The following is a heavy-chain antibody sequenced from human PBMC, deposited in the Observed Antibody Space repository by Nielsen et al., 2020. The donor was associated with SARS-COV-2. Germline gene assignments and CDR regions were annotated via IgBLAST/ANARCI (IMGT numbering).Heavy chain of an antibody. Sequence: GGSLRLSCAASGFTFSTFGMHWVRQAPGKGLEWVAVIWYDGSNKYYADSVKGRFTISRDNSKNTLYLQMNSLRAEDTAVYYCARDPIAAAVPYFDYWGQGTLVTVSS. D-gene: IGHD6-13*01. CDR1: GFTFSTFG. CDR3: ARDPIAAAVPYFDY. CDR2: IWYDGSNK. J-gene: IGHJ4*02. V-gene: IGHV3-33*01.